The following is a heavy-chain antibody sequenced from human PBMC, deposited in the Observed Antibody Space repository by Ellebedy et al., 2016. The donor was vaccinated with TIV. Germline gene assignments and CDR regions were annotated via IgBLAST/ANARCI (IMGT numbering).Heavy chain of an antibody. CDR3: AKDLWFGELEYYFDY. D-gene: IGHD3-10*01. CDR2: ISYDGSNK. Sequence: GESLKISXAASGFTFSSYGMHWVRQAPGKGLEWVAVISYDGSNKYYADSVKGRFTISRDNSKNTLYLQMNSLRAEDTAVYYCAKDLWFGELEYYFDYWGQGTLVTVSS. V-gene: IGHV3-30*18. J-gene: IGHJ4*02. CDR1: GFTFSSYG.